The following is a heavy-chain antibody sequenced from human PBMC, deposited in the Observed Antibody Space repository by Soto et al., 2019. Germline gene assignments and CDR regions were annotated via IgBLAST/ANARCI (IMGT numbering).Heavy chain of an antibody. CDR3: ATSYGNAWYTY. CDR2: IYYSGST. J-gene: IGHJ4*02. Sequence: SETLSLTCTVSGGSISSSSYYWGWIRQPPGKGLEWIGSIYYSGSTYYNPSLKSRVTISVDRSKNQFTLQLTSVTVEDTAVYYCATSYGNAWYTYWGQGTQVTVSS. V-gene: IGHV4-39*06. D-gene: IGHD6-13*01. CDR1: GGSISSSSYY.